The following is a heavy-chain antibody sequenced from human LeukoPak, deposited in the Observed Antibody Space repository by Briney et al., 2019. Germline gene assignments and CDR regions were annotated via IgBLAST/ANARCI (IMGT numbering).Heavy chain of an antibody. V-gene: IGHV3-30*18. Sequence: PGGSLRLSCAASGFTFSSYGMHWVRQAPGKGLEWVAVISYDGSNKYYADSVKGRFTISRDNSKNTLYLQMNSLRAEDTAVYYCAKDRGAAADFFDYWGQGTLVTVSS. CDR1: GFTFSSYG. CDR3: AKDRGAAADFFDY. J-gene: IGHJ4*02. CDR2: ISYDGSNK. D-gene: IGHD6-13*01.